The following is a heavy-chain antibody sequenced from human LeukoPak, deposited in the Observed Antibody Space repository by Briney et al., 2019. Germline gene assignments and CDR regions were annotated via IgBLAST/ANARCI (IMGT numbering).Heavy chain of an antibody. Sequence: GGSLRLSCAASGFTFSKYWMLWVLQAAGKGLESVSRINTDGTVTTYADSVKGRFTVSRDNADNTMFLQMNSVRDEDTAVYYCATKQWLAPPPDSWGQGTPVTVSS. CDR1: GFTFSKYW. V-gene: IGHV3-74*01. CDR2: INTDGTVT. CDR3: ATKQWLAPPPDS. D-gene: IGHD6-19*01. J-gene: IGHJ4*02.